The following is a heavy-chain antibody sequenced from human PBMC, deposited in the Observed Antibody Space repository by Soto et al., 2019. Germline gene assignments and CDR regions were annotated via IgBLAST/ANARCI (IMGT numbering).Heavy chain of an antibody. J-gene: IGHJ6*02. CDR3: ARVGERGYYYYYGMDV. D-gene: IGHD2-21*01. V-gene: IGHV4-31*03. Sequence: SETLSLTCTVSGGSISSGGYYWSWIRQHPGKGLEWIGYIYYSGSTYYNPSLKSRVTISVDTSKNQFSLKLSSVTAADTAVYYCARVGERGYYYYYGMDVWGQGTTVTVSS. CDR1: GGSISSGGYY. CDR2: IYYSGST.